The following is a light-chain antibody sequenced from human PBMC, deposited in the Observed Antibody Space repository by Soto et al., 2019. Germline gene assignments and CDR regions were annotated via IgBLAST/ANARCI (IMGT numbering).Light chain of an antibody. CDR3: QQYNNWPPIT. V-gene: IGKV3-15*01. Sequence: EIVMTQSPATLSVSPGESASLSCRASQNIRSSLAWYQQKPGQAPRLLIYAASTRATGIPARFSGSGSGTEFTLTISSLQSEDFAVYYCQQYNNWPPITFGQGTRLEIK. CDR2: AAS. J-gene: IGKJ5*01. CDR1: QNIRSS.